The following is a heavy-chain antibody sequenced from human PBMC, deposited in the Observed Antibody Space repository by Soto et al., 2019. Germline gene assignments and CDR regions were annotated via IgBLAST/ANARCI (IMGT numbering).Heavy chain of an antibody. Sequence: QVQLVESGGGVVQPGGSLRLSCAASGFTFSDYYMSWIRQAPGKGLEWVAYISSSGSNIYYADSVKGRFTISRDNAKNSLYLKINILSAEDAAVYCWKRMYVGATFDHWGQGTLVTVSS. J-gene: IGHJ4*02. V-gene: IGHV3-11*01. D-gene: IGHD1-26*01. CDR2: ISSSGSNI. CDR1: GFTFSDYY. CDR3: KRMYVGATFDH.